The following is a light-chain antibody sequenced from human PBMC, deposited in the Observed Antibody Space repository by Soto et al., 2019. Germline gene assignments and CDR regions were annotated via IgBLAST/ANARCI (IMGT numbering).Light chain of an antibody. CDR3: SSYTSATTDV. CDR2: DVS. V-gene: IGLV2-14*03. CDR1: SSDIGAYNY. Sequence: QSALTQPASVSGSPGQSITISCTGTSSDIGAYNYDSWYQQHHPGEAPKLIIYDVSHRPPGVSNRFSGSKSGNTASLTISGRQTEDEADYYCSSYTSATTDVFGTGTKLTVL. J-gene: IGLJ1*01.